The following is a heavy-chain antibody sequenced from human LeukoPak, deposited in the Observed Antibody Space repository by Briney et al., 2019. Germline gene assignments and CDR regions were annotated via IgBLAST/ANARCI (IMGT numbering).Heavy chain of an antibody. CDR2: IIPIFGTA. D-gene: IGHD2-2*01. Sequence: SVKVSCKASGGSFSSYAISWVRQAPGQGLEWMGGIIPIFGTANYAQKFQGRVTITADESTSTAYMELSSLRSEDTAVYYCARDPISGCSSTSCYEWGYYYYGMDVWGQGTTVTVSS. CDR3: ARDPISGCSSTSCYEWGYYYYGMDV. CDR1: GGSFSSYA. J-gene: IGHJ6*02. V-gene: IGHV1-69*13.